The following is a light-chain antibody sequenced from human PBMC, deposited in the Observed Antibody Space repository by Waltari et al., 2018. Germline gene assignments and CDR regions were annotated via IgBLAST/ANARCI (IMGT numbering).Light chain of an antibody. V-gene: IGLV1-40*01. Sequence: QSVLTQPPSVSGAPGQRVTISCTGSSSNIGAGYDVHWYQQLPGNAPKPLIYGNSNRPSAVPDRFPGSKSGTSASLAITGLQAEDEADYYCQSYDSSLSGYVFGTGTKVTVL. J-gene: IGLJ1*01. CDR1: SSNIGAGYD. CDR2: GNS. CDR3: QSYDSSLSGYV.